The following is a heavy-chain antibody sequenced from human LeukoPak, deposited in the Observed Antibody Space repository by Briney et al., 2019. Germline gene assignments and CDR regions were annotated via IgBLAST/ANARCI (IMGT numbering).Heavy chain of an antibody. V-gene: IGHV3-23*01. CDR2: ISGSGGST. CDR3: AKASGDSGWYGDYYFDY. J-gene: IGHJ4*02. CDR1: GFTFSSYA. D-gene: IGHD6-19*01. Sequence: GGSLRLSCAASGFTFSSYAMSWVRQAPGKGLEWVSAISGSGGSTYYADSVKGRFTISGDNSKNTLYLQMNSLRAEDTAVYYCAKASGDSGWYGDYYFDYWGQGTLVTVSS.